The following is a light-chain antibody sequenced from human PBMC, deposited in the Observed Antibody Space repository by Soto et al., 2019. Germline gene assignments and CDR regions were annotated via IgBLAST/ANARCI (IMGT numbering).Light chain of an antibody. CDR1: QSISRW. Sequence: DIQMTQSPSTLSASVGDRVIITCRASQSISRWLAWYQQTPGKAPKVLIYDASSLVSGVPSRFSGSGSGTEFTLTISSLQPEDFATYYCQQSPTFGQGTKWIS. J-gene: IGKJ1*01. CDR3: QQSPT. V-gene: IGKV1-5*01. CDR2: DAS.